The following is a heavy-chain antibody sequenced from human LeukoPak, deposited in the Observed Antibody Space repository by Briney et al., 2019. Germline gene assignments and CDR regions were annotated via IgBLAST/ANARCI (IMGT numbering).Heavy chain of an antibody. CDR1: GFFFENHE. V-gene: IGHV3-48*03. J-gene: IGHJ4*02. Sequence: GGSLRLSCAASGFFFENHEMNWVRQAPGKGLEWISYISGSGRTIYYADSVKGRFTISRDNAKNSLYLQMNSLRAEDTAVYYCASTRPDCSGGSCYSEFDYWGQGTLVTVSS. CDR3: ASTRPDCSGGSCYSEFDY. CDR2: ISGSGRTI. D-gene: IGHD2-15*01.